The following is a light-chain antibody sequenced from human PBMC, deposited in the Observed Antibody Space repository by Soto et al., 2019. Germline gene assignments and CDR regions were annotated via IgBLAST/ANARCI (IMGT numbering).Light chain of an antibody. CDR1: SSNIGAGYD. CDR3: QSYDSSLSGYV. CDR2: CNS. Sequence: QSVLPHPPSVSGAPGQRVTISCTGSSSNIGAGYDVHWYQQLPGTAPKLLIYCNSNRPSGVPDRFSGSKSCTSASLAITGLQAEDEADYYCQSYDSSLSGYVFGTGTKATVL. V-gene: IGLV1-40*01. J-gene: IGLJ1*01.